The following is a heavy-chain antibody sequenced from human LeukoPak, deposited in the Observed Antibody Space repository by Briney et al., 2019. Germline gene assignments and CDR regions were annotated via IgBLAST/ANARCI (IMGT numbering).Heavy chain of an antibody. D-gene: IGHD3-9*01. Sequence: GGSLRLSCAASGFTVSSYAMSWVRQAPGKGLEWVSSISGSGGSTYYADSVKGRFTISRDNSKNTLYLQMNSLRAEDTAVYYCAKDLGDYDILTGYFPFDYWGQGTLVTVSS. CDR1: GFTVSSYA. V-gene: IGHV3-23*01. CDR2: ISGSGGST. J-gene: IGHJ4*02. CDR3: AKDLGDYDILTGYFPFDY.